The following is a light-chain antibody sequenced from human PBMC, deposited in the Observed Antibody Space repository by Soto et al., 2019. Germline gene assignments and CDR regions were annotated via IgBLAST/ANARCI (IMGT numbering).Light chain of an antibody. CDR2: DIT. CDR1: SSDVGAYIF. J-gene: IGLJ1*01. Sequence: QSVLTQPASVPGSPGQSITISCTGTSSDVGAYIFVSWYQQYPGKAPKLMIYDITNRPSGVSNRFSGSKAGNTASLTISGLQAEDEADYYFVSFTTSKSYVFGTGTKVTVL. CDR3: VSFTTSKSYV. V-gene: IGLV2-14*01.